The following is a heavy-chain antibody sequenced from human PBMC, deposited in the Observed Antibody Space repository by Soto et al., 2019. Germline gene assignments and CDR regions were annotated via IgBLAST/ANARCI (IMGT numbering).Heavy chain of an antibody. J-gene: IGHJ4*02. CDR3: AKNRGIIMIVGS. D-gene: IGHD3-22*01. CDR2: IGDGGDTT. Sequence: GGSLRLSCVASGFSFSSYEMNWVRQAPGKGLEWVSAIGDGGDTTYYADSVKGRFTISRDNSKNTLYLQMDSLRAEDTAVYYCAKNRGIIMIVGSWGQGXLVTV. V-gene: IGHV3-23*01. CDR1: GFSFSSYE.